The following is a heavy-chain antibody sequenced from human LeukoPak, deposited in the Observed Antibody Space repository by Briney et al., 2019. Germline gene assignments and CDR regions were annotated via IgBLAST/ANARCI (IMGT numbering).Heavy chain of an antibody. V-gene: IGHV3-23*01. J-gene: IGHJ4*02. CDR3: AKGGKWDVTPFDY. D-gene: IGHD1-26*01. CDR1: GLTFRTTW. CDR2: ISGGGGST. Sequence: GGSLRLSCATSGLTFRTTWMHWVRQAPGKGLEWVSTISGGGGSTYYADSVKGRFTISRDNSKNTLYLQVNSLRAEDTAVYYCAKGGKWDVTPFDYWGQGTLVTVSS.